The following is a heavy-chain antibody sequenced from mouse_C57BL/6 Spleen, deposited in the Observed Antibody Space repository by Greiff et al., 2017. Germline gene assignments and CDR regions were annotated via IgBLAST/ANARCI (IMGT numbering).Heavy chain of an antibody. CDR2: IDPSDSET. CDR3: ARGAQATGYFDC. CDR1: GYTFTSYW. Sequence: QVQLQQPGAELVRPGSSVKLSCKASGYTFTSYWMHWVKQRPIQGLEWIGNIDPSDSETHYNQKFKDKATLTVDKSSSTAYMQLSSLTSEDSAVYYCARGAQATGYFDCWGQGTTLTVSS. V-gene: IGHV1-52*01. J-gene: IGHJ2*01. D-gene: IGHD3-2*02.